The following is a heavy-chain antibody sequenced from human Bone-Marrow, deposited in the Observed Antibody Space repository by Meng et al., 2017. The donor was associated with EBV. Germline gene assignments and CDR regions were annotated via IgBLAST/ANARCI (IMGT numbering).Heavy chain of an antibody. CDR3: AKDGVDSSGYYYPIDY. J-gene: IGHJ4*02. D-gene: IGHD3-22*01. CDR1: GFTLSDYG. CDR2: LSYDGTNK. V-gene: IGHV3-30*18. Sequence: QVQLVESGGGVVQPGKSLRLSCAVPGFTLSDYGTHWVRQPPGKGLEWVAGLSYDGTNKDYADSVKGRFTISRDNSKNTLYLQINSLRADDTAVYYCAKDGVDSSGYYYPIDYWGQGTLVTVSS.